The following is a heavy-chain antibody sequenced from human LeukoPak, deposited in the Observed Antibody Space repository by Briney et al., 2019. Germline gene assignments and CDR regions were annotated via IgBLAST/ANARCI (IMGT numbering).Heavy chain of an antibody. D-gene: IGHD4-17*01. V-gene: IGHV3-66*02. CDR2: IYSGGST. CDR1: GFTVSSNY. Sequence: GGSLRLSCAASGFTVSSNYMSWVRQAPGKGLEWVSVIYSGGSTYYADSVKGRFTISRDNSKNTLYLQTNSLRAEDTAVYYCARDSDYGDYPDYWGQGTLVTVSS. CDR3: ARDSDYGDYPDY. J-gene: IGHJ4*02.